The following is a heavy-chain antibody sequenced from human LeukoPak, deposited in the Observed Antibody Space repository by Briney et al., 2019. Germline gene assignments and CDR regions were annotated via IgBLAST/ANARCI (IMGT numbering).Heavy chain of an antibody. D-gene: IGHD3-10*01. J-gene: IGHJ6*03. CDR3: AKFLVSGNYYYYYMDV. Sequence: GESLRLSCAASAFTFSSYGMHWVRQAPGKGLEWVAVIWNDGSNKYYADSVKGRFTISRDNSKNTLYLQMNSLRAEDTAVYYCAKFLVSGNYYYYYMDVWGKGTRVTVSS. CDR2: IWNDGSNK. V-gene: IGHV3-33*06. CDR1: AFTFSSYG.